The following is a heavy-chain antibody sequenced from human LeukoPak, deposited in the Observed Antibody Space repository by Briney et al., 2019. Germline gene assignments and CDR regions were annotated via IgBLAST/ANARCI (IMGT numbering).Heavy chain of an antibody. Sequence: ASVKVSCKASGYTFTSYDINWERQATGQGLEWMGWMNPNSGNTGYAQKFQGRVTMTRNTSISTAYMELSSLRSEDTAVYYCARVVRMVRGDHTPYWGQGTLVTVSS. V-gene: IGHV1-8*01. D-gene: IGHD3-10*01. J-gene: IGHJ4*02. CDR1: GYTFTSYD. CDR2: MNPNSGNT. CDR3: ARVVRMVRGDHTPY.